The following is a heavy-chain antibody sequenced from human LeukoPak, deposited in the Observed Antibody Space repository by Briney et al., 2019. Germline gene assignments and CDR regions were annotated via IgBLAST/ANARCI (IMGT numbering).Heavy chain of an antibody. Sequence: GGSLRLSCAASGFTFSSYSMNWVRQAPGKGLEWVSSISSSSSYIYYADSVKGRFTISRDNAKNSLYLQMNSLKTEDTAVYYCSRDGGLTLIFDYWGQGTLVTVSS. CDR3: SRDGGLTLIFDY. CDR1: GFTFSSYS. D-gene: IGHD3-22*01. J-gene: IGHJ4*02. V-gene: IGHV3-21*03. CDR2: ISSSSSYI.